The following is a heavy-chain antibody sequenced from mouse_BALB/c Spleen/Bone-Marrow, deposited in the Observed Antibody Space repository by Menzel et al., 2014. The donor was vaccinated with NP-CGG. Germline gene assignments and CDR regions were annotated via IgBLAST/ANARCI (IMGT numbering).Heavy chain of an antibody. V-gene: IGHV1-87*01. CDR2: IYPGDGDT. Sequence: QVQLQQSGAELARPGASVKLSCKASGYTFTTYWMQWVRQRPGQGLEWIGAIYPGDGDTRCTQKFKGKATLTADKSSSTAYMQLSSLASEDSAVYYCARRGNGFDYWGQGTTLTVSS. D-gene: IGHD2-1*01. J-gene: IGHJ2*01. CDR1: GYTFTTYW. CDR3: ARRGNGFDY.